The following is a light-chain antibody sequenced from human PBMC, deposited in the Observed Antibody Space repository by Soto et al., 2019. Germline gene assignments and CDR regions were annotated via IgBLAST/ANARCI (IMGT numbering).Light chain of an antibody. CDR3: HVWDSSSDHYV. CDR2: YDS. J-gene: IGLJ1*01. CDR1: NIESKS. Sequence: SYELTQPPSVSVAPGKTARITCGGNNIESKSVHWYQQRPGQAPVLVIYYDSDRPSGIPERFSGSNFGNTATLTISRVEAGDEADYYCHVWDSSSDHYVFGTGTKLTVL. V-gene: IGLV3-21*04.